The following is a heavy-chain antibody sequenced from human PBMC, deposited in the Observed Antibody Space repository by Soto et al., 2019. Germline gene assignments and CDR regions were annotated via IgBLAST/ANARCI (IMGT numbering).Heavy chain of an antibody. J-gene: IGHJ2*01. CDR2: IIPILGIA. CDR1: GGTFSSYT. D-gene: IGHD3-22*01. V-gene: IGHV1-69*02. Sequence: QVQLVQSGAEVKKPGSSVKVSCKASGGTFSSYTISWVRQAPGQGLEWMGRIIPILGIANYAQKFQGRVTITADKSTSTAYMELSSLRSEDTAVYYCARSHQTDYDSSADWYFDLWGHGTLVTVSS. CDR3: ARSHQTDYDSSADWYFDL.